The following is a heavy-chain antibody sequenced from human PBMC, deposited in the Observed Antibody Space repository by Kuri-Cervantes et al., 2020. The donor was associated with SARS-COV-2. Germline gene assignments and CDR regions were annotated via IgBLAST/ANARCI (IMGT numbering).Heavy chain of an antibody. CDR2: FDWDGDK. CDR3: ARTSWIAVGGGFDY. CDR1: GFSLSSNGMR. V-gene: IGHV2-70*04. D-gene: IGHD6-19*01. Sequence: SGPTLVKPTQTLTLTCTFSGFSLSSNGMRVSWIRQSPGKALGWLARFDWDGDKFYRPSLKTRLTISKDTSKNQVVLRMTNMDPVDTATYYCARTSWIAVGGGFDYWGQGILVTVSS. J-gene: IGHJ4*02.